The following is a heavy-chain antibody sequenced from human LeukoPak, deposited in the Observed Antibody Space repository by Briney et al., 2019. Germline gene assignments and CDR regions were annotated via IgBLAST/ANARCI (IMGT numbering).Heavy chain of an antibody. CDR2: IKQDGNEK. CDR3: ARDTLGEGEDANYAVYYFDY. D-gene: IGHD4/OR15-4a*01. Sequence: GGSLRLSCAASGFTVSSNYMSWVRQAPGKGLEWVANIKQDGNEKYYADSVKGRFTISRDNGKNSLDLQMNSLRADDTAFYYCARDTLGEGEDANYAVYYFDYWGRGTVVTVSS. V-gene: IGHV3-7*01. CDR1: GFTVSSNY. J-gene: IGHJ4*02.